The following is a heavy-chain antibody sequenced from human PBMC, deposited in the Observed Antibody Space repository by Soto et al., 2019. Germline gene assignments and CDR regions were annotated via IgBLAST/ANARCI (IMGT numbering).Heavy chain of an antibody. Sequence: SETLSLTCTVSGGSISSSSYYWGWIRQPPGKGLEWIGSIYYSGSTYYNPSLKSRVTISVDTSKNQFSLKLSSVTAADTAVYYCARQSGLGMARGAFDIWGQGTMVTVSS. V-gene: IGHV4-39*01. D-gene: IGHD7-27*01. CDR1: GGSISSSSYY. CDR3: ARQSGLGMARGAFDI. J-gene: IGHJ3*02. CDR2: IYYSGST.